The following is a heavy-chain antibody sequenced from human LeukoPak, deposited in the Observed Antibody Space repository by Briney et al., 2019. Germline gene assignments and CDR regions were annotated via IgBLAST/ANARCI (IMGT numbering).Heavy chain of an antibody. D-gene: IGHD3-22*01. CDR2: VYYSGSP. Sequence: SETLSLTCTVSGGSISSYFWSWIRQPPGMGLEWIGYVYYSGSPNYNPSLKSRVTISVDTSKNQFSLRLRSVTAADTAVYYSARVFDDYYDSSADPPLWFDPWGQGTLVTVSS. J-gene: IGHJ5*02. CDR3: ARVFDDYYDSSADPPLWFDP. CDR1: GGSISSYF. V-gene: IGHV4-59*01.